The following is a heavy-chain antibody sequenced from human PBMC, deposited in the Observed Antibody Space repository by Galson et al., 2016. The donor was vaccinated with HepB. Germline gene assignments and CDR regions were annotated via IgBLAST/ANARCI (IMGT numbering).Heavy chain of an antibody. J-gene: IGHJ6*02. Sequence: SVKVSCKASGGTFSRFAISWVRQAPGQGLEWMGGMIPMLATAHYAQRFQGRVTVSADESTSTAYIELSSLRSDDTAVYCCARSFWGKYETGYYHYALDVWGQGTTVTVSS. CDR3: ARSFWGKYETGYYHYALDV. CDR1: GGTFSRFA. V-gene: IGHV1-69*13. CDR2: MIPMLATA. D-gene: IGHD3-16*01.